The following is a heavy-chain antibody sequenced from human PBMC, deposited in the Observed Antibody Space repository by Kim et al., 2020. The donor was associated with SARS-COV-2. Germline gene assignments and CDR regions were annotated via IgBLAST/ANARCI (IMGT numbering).Heavy chain of an antibody. CDR3: AKDQAAAAGTVINYYGMDV. Sequence: RFTISRDNSKNTLYLQMNSLRAEDTAVYYCAKDQAAAAGTVINYYGMDVWGQGTTVTVSS. V-gene: IGHV3-30*02. J-gene: IGHJ6*02. D-gene: IGHD6-13*01.